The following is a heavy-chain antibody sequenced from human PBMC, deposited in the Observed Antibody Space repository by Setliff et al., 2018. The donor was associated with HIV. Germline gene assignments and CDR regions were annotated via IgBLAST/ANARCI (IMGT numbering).Heavy chain of an antibody. V-gene: IGHV5-51*01. CDR1: GYTFTTYW. Sequence: PGESLKISCKASGYTFTTYWIGWVRQMAGKGLEWMGIIHPGDSYTTYSPSFQGQVTISADKSITTAYLQWASLQASDTAIYYCATLYGSVPYWGQGTLVTVSS. J-gene: IGHJ4*02. D-gene: IGHD3-10*01. CDR2: IHPGDSYT. CDR3: ATLYGSVPY.